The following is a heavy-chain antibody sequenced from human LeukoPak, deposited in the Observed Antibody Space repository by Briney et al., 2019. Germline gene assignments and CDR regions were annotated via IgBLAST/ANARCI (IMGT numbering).Heavy chain of an antibody. V-gene: IGHV3-30*02. J-gene: IGHJ4*02. D-gene: IGHD3-22*01. CDR1: GFTFSSYG. CDR2: IRYDGSNK. Sequence: PGGSLRLSCAASGFTFSSYGMHWVRQAPGKGLEWVAFIRYDGSNKYYADSVKGRFTISRDNSKNTLYLQMNSLRAEDTAVYYCAKEGYYYDSSGYYPFVFDYWGQGTLVTVSS. CDR3: AKEGYYYDSSGYYPFVFDY.